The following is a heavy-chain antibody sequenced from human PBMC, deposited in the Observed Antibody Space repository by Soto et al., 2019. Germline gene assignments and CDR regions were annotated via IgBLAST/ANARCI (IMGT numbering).Heavy chain of an antibody. V-gene: IGHV4-4*02. CDR1: GGSISSSNW. Sequence: SETLSLSFAVSGGSISSSNWWSWVRQPPGKGLEWIGEIYHSGSTNYNPSLKSLVTISVDKSKNQFSLKMSSVTAADTAVYYCASPQQLRIVGATVAFDYWGQGTLVPVSS. CDR3: ASPQQLRIVGATVAFDY. CDR2: IYHSGST. D-gene: IGHD1-26*01. J-gene: IGHJ4*02.